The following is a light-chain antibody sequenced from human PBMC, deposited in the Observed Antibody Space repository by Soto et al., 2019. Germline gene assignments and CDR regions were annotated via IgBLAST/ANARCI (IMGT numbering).Light chain of an antibody. Sequence: DIQMTQSPSSLSASVGDRVTITCRASQSISSYLNWYQQKPGKAPKLLIYAASSLKSGVPSRFSGSRSGTAFTLTISTLEPEEFATYYCQETYSTPCTFSQGTKLEIK. CDR2: AAS. J-gene: IGKJ2*02. CDR3: QETYSTPCT. V-gene: IGKV1-39*01. CDR1: QSISSY.